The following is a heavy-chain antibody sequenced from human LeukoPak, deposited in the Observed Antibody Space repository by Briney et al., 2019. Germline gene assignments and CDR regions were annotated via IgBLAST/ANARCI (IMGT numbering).Heavy chain of an antibody. Sequence: ASVKVSCKASGYTFTGYYMHWVRQAPGQGLEWMGWINPNSGGTNYAQKFQGRVTMTRDTSISTAYMELSRLRSDDTAVYYCARGGWRRDGYKADCWDQGTLVTVSS. CDR1: GYTFTGYY. CDR3: ARGGWRRDGYKADC. D-gene: IGHD5-24*01. CDR2: INPNSGGT. J-gene: IGHJ4*02. V-gene: IGHV1-2*02.